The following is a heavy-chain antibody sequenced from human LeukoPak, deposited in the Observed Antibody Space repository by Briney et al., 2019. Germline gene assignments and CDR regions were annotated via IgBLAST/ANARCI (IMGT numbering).Heavy chain of an antibody. V-gene: IGHV1-46*01. D-gene: IGHD3-22*01. CDR1: GYIFSRYN. J-gene: IGHJ4*02. Sequence: ASAKVSCKPSGYIFSRYNIHWVRQAPGQGLEWMGTFNPRGGSTSYAQKFQGRVTLTGDTSTSTVYMEVSSLRPEDTAVYYCARDIDGGGYLTPFDYWGQGTLVTVSS. CDR2: FNPRGGST. CDR3: ARDIDGGGYLTPFDY.